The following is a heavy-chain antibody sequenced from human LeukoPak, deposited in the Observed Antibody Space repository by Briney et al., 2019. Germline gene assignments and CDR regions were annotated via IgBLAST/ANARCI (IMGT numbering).Heavy chain of an antibody. CDR1: GYTFTSYD. J-gene: IGHJ4*02. V-gene: IGHV1-8*01. CDR2: MNPNSGNT. CDR3: ARGCSSTSCYGEWYFDY. D-gene: IGHD2-2*01. Sequence: ASVKVSCKASGYTFTSYDINWVRQATGQGLELMGWMNPNSGNTGYAQKFQGRVTMTRNTSISTAYMELSSLRSEDTAVYYCARGCSSTSCYGEWYFDYWGQGTLVTVSS.